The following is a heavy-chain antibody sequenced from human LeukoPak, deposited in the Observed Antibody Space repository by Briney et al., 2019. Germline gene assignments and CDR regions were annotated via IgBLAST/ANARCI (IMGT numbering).Heavy chain of an antibody. Sequence: SVKVSCKASGGTFSSYAISWVRQAPGQGLEWMGGIIPIFGTANYAQKFQGRVTITADKSTSTAYMELSSLRSEDTAVYYCARDRDLPMWELRPSTWGMDVWGQGTTVTVSS. V-gene: IGHV1-69*06. CDR3: ARDRDLPMWELRPSTWGMDV. J-gene: IGHJ6*02. CDR2: IIPIFGTA. D-gene: IGHD1-26*01. CDR1: GGTFSSYA.